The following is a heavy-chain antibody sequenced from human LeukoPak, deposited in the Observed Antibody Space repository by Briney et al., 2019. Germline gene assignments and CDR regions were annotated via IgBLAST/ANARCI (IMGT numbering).Heavy chain of an antibody. J-gene: IGHJ4*02. D-gene: IGHD2/OR15-2a*01. CDR2: IYYSGTT. CDR3: ARELKVGNTGYYFDY. Sequence: PSETLSLTCTVSGGSISTYYWSWIRQPPGKGLEWIGYIYYSGTTNYNPSLKSRVTILLDTSTNQFSLKLSSVTAADTAVYYCARELKVGNTGYYFDYWGQGTLVTVSS. V-gene: IGHV4-59*01. CDR1: GGSISTYY.